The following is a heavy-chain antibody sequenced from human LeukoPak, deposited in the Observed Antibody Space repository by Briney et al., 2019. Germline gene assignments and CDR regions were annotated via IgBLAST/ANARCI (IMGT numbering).Heavy chain of an antibody. Sequence: GASVKVSCKASGGTFSSYAISWVRQAPGQGLEWMGGIIPIFGTANYAQKFQGRVTITTDESTSTAYMGLSSLRSEDTAVYYCARDPTSSSSYFDYWGQGTLVTVSS. CDR3: ARDPTSSSSYFDY. V-gene: IGHV1-69*05. D-gene: IGHD6-6*01. CDR1: GGTFSSYA. CDR2: IIPIFGTA. J-gene: IGHJ4*02.